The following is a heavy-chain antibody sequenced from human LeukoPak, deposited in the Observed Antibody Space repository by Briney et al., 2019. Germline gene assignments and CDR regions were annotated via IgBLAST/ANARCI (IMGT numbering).Heavy chain of an antibody. CDR2: ISYDGSNK. CDR1: GFTFSSYG. D-gene: IGHD1-7*01. CDR3: AKEAGFRNYVIGPFDY. V-gene: IGHV3-30*18. J-gene: IGHJ4*02. Sequence: PGRSLRLSCAASGFTFSSYGMHWVRQAPGKGLEWVAVISYDGSNKYYADSVKGRFTISRDNSKNTLYLQMNSLRAEDTAVYYCAKEAGFRNYVIGPFDYWGQGTLVTVSS.